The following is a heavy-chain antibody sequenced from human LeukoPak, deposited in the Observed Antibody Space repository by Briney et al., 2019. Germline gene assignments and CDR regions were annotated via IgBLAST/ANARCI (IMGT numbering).Heavy chain of an antibody. Sequence: GASVKVSCKTSGYTFTDYYMHWVRQAPGQGLEWMGWINPNSGGTNSAQKFQGRVTMTRDTSTSTAYMELSRLRSDDTAVYYCARESFSTLTSATDAFDIWGQGTMVTVSS. D-gene: IGHD4-17*01. CDR3: ARESFSTLTSATDAFDI. CDR2: INPNSGGT. J-gene: IGHJ3*02. CDR1: GYTFTDYY. V-gene: IGHV1-2*02.